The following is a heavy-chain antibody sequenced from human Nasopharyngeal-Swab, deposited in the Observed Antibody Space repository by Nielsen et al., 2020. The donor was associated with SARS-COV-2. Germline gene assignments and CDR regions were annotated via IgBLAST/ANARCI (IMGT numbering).Heavy chain of an antibody. D-gene: IGHD3-22*01. CDR2: INHSGST. Sequence: WIPQPPGKGLEWIGEINHSGSTNYNPSLKSRVTISVDKSKNQFSLKLSSVTAADTAVYYCASPQGSSGHYYMDVWGKGTTVTVSS. J-gene: IGHJ6*03. CDR3: ASPQGSSGHYYMDV. V-gene: IGHV4-34*01.